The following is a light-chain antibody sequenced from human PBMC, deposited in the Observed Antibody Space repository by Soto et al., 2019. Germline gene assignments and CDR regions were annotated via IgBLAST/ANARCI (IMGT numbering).Light chain of an antibody. J-gene: IGLJ2*01. V-gene: IGLV2-14*03. CDR2: DVA. CDR1: SSDIGGYNC. CDR3: SSCTSSSTPVV. Sequence: QSALTQPASVSGSPGQSIAISWTGTSSDIGGYNCVSWYQQHPGKAPKLMIYDVASRPSGISNRFSGSKSGNTASLTISGLQAEDEADYYCSSCTSSSTPVVFGGGTNLTVL.